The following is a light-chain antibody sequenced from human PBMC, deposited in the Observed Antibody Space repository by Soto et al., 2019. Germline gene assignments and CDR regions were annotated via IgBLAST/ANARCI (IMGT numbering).Light chain of an antibody. CDR2: GAS. J-gene: IGKJ1*01. CDR1: QSAGNF. Sequence: EIVMTQSPATLSVSPGETASLSCRASQSAGNFLAWYQQKPGQAPRLLIYGASTRATGIPARFSGSGSGTEFTLTISSLQSEDFAVYFCQKYQKWPRTVGQGTKV. V-gene: IGKV3-15*01. CDR3: QKYQKWPRT.